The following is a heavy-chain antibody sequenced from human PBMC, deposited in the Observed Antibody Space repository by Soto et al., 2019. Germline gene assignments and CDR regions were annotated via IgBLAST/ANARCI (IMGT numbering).Heavy chain of an antibody. Sequence: SQTLSLTCAISGDSVSSNSASWNLIRQSPSRGLEWLGRTYYRSKWYNDYAISVKSRITINPDTSKNQFSLQLNSVTPEDMAVYYCVRGGLERGKWNWFDPWGQGTLVTVYS. CDR1: GDSVSSNSAS. CDR3: VRGGLERGKWNWFDP. CDR2: TYYRSKWYN. V-gene: IGHV6-1*01. D-gene: IGHD1-1*01. J-gene: IGHJ5*02.